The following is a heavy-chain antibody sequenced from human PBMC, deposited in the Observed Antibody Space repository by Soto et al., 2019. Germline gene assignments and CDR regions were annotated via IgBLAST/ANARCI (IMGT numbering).Heavy chain of an antibody. CDR3: AADVIGVAGDFDL. V-gene: IGHV1-58*01. CDR1: GFTFGSSA. J-gene: IGHJ4*02. CDR2: IVVASGYS. D-gene: IGHD6-19*01. Sequence: LVQSGPDVKKPGTSVKVSCKTSGFTFGSSAVQWVRQVRGQRLEWIGWIVVASGYSNVAQKFQDRVSLTRDLSTNTAVMELSSLTSEDSAMYYCAADVIGVAGDFDLWGQGTLVSVSS.